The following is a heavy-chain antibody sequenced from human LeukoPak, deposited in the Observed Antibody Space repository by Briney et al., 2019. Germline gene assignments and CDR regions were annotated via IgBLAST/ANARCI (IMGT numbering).Heavy chain of an antibody. D-gene: IGHD3-16*01. CDR2: ISSSSSYI. J-gene: IGHJ4*02. V-gene: IGHV3-21*01. Sequence: GGSLRLSCAASGFTFSSYSMNWVRQAPGKGLEWVSSISSSSSYIYYADSVKGRFTISRDNSKNTLYLQMNSLRAEDTAVYYCARDRGGVGTLDYWGQGTLVTVSS. CDR1: GFTFSSYS. CDR3: ARDRGGVGTLDY.